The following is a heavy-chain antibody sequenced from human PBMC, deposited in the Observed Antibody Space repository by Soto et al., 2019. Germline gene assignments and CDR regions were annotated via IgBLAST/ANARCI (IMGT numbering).Heavy chain of an antibody. CDR1: GGSISSSNW. CDR3: ARGLEVSYYYYGMDV. D-gene: IGHD1-1*01. J-gene: IGHJ6*02. V-gene: IGHV4-4*02. Sequence: PSETLSLTCAVSGGSISSSNWWSWVRQPPGKGLEWIGEIYHSGSTNYNPSLKSRVTISVDKSKNQFSLKLSSVPAADTAVYYCARGLEVSYYYYGMDVWGQGTTVTVSS. CDR2: IYHSGST.